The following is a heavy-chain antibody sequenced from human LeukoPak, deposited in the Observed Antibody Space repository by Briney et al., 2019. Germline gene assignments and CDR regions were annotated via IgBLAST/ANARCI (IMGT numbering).Heavy chain of an antibody. V-gene: IGHV4-34*01. J-gene: IGHJ4*02. Sequence: SETLSLTCAVYGGSFSGYYWSWIRQPPGKGLEWIGEINHSGSTNYNPSLKSRVTISVDTSKNQFSLKLSSVTAADTAVYYCARRRKYHDYVWGSYEDYWGQGTLVTVSS. CDR2: INHSGST. CDR3: ARRRKYHDYVWGSYEDY. D-gene: IGHD3-16*01. CDR1: GGSFSGYY.